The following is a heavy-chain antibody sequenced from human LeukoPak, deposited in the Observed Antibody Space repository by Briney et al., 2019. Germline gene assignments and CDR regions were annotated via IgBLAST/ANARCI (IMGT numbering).Heavy chain of an antibody. D-gene: IGHD4-17*01. Sequence: GGSLRLSCAASGFTVSSNYMSWVRQAPGKGLEWVSVIYSGGSTYYADSVKGRFTISRDNSKNTLYLQMNSLRAEDTAVYYCAREYYGDYWELLDVWGQGTTVTVSS. CDR2: IYSGGST. V-gene: IGHV3-53*01. J-gene: IGHJ6*02. CDR3: AREYYGDYWELLDV. CDR1: GFTVSSNY.